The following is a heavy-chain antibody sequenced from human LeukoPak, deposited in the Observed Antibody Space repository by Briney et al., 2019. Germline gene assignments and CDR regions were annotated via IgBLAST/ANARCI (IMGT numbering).Heavy chain of an antibody. J-gene: IGHJ4*02. V-gene: IGHV1-18*01. CDR1: GYTFTSYG. D-gene: IGHD5-18*01. Sequence: GASVKVSCKASGYTFTSYGISWVRQAPGQGLEWMGWISAYNGNTNYAQKLQGRVAMTTDTSTSTAYMELRSLRSDDTAVYYCARRIRGYSYVVGDYWGQGTLVTVSS. CDR3: ARRIRGYSYVVGDY. CDR2: ISAYNGNT.